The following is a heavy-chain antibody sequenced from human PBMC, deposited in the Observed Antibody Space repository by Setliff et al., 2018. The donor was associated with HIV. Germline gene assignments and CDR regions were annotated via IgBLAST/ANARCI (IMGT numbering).Heavy chain of an antibody. Sequence: SETLSLTCIVSGDSIRGGDFYWTWIRQSPGKGLEWIGYVYWSGTTHYNPSLNGRVTISVDTSENQFSLKLSSVIAADTAVYYCARWGDGYNSYDSWGQGTLVTVSS. V-gene: IGHV4-61*08. CDR2: VYWSGTT. CDR1: GDSIRGGDFY. D-gene: IGHD5-12*01. J-gene: IGHJ4*02. CDR3: ARWGDGYNSYDS.